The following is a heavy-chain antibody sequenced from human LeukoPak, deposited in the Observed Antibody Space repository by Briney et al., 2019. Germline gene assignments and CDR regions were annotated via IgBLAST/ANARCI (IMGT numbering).Heavy chain of an antibody. D-gene: IGHD3-10*01. J-gene: IGHJ4*02. CDR2: ISGIVGST. Sequence: PGGSLRLSCAASGFIFSSYPIRGVRQAPGKGLEWVSDISGIVGSTYYGDSVKGRFTSSRDNSMKTMYLQMNSLRAEDTAVYYCVRRRTGGRSKFPWDYWGQGTLVTVSS. CDR1: GFIFSSYP. CDR3: VRRRTGGRSKFPWDY. V-gene: IGHV3-23*01.